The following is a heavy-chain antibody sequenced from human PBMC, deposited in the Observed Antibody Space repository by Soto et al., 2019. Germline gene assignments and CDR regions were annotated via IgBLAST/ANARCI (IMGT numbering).Heavy chain of an antibody. CDR3: ASRDYSYAFDI. CDR1: GVSISTYY. D-gene: IGHD4-4*01. Sequence: QVQLQESGPGLVKPSETLSLTCTVSGVSISTYYWTWIRQPPGKGLEWIGQVFYSGNTNYNPSLKRRVTISVDASRNQFSLRLSSVTAADTAMYYCASRDYSYAFDIWGQGTLVTVSS. V-gene: IGHV4-59*01. CDR2: VFYSGNT. J-gene: IGHJ3*02.